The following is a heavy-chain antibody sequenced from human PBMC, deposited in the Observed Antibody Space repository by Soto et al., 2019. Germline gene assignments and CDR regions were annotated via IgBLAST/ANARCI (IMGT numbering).Heavy chain of an antibody. D-gene: IGHD3-22*01. V-gene: IGHV3-30*18. CDR3: AKLCRSLGFGSMRYFDSSDSDWYLDL. J-gene: IGHJ2*01. CDR1: GFTLRNHG. Sequence: QVQLVESGGGVVQPGRSLRLSCAVSGFTLRNHGMHWVRQSPGKGLEWVAVVSFDGRDEYYANSVKGRFTVSRDNSRNTVYLQMNSRKDEDTAVYYCAKLCRSLGFGSMRYFDSSDSDWYLDLWGRGTLVTVSS. CDR2: VSFDGRDE.